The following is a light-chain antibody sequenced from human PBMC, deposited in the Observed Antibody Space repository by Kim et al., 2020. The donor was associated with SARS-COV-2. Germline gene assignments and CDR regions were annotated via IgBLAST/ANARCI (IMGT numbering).Light chain of an antibody. Sequence: QSLTSSGTGTSSDVVGYIYVSWYQQHPGKAHKLMIYDVSKRPSGVPDRFSGSKSGNTASLTISGLQAEDEADYYCCSYAGSYTFYVFGTGTKVTVL. J-gene: IGLJ1*01. CDR1: SSDVVGYIY. V-gene: IGLV2-11*01. CDR2: DVS. CDR3: CSYAGSYTFYV.